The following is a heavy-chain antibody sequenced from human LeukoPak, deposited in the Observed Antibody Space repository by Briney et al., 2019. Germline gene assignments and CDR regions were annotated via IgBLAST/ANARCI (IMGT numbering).Heavy chain of an antibody. Sequence: SETLSLTCTVSGGSISSSSYYWGWIRQPPGKGLEWIGSIFYSGSASYNPSLKSRVTISVDTSKNQFSLKLSSVTAADTAVYYCARLGGSYYYYYMDVWGKGTTVTVSS. V-gene: IGHV4-39*01. CDR3: ARLGGSYYYYYMDV. D-gene: IGHD1-26*01. CDR1: GGSISSSSYY. J-gene: IGHJ6*03. CDR2: IFYSGSA.